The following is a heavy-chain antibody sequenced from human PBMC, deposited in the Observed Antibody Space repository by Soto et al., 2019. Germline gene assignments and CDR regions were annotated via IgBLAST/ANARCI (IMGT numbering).Heavy chain of an antibody. CDR2: INRDGYST. D-gene: IGHD1-26*01. CDR1: RFTFSSYW. V-gene: IGHV3-74*01. Sequence: EVQLVESGGGLVQPGGSLRLSCVASRFTFSSYWMHWVRQAPGKGLMWVSHINRDGYSTTYADSVKGRFTISRDNAKNTLYLQMNSLRAEDTAVYYCTRPPSPYRGSPTSFDYWGQGTLVTVSS. J-gene: IGHJ4*02. CDR3: TRPPSPYRGSPTSFDY.